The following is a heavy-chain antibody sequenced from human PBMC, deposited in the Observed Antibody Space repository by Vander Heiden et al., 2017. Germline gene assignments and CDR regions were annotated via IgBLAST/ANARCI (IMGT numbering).Heavy chain of an antibody. V-gene: IGHV4-39*01. CDR1: VGSITDTTYY. J-gene: IGHJ5*02. Sequence: QVQLQESGPGLGKPSTPLSLPCIVCVGSITDTTYYWGWIRQPQGKGLEWIGSIIFGGSANYDPSLKSRVTISIDSSKNQFSLKLTSVTAADSGLYYCARRAGSFRGPNWFDPWGQGMLVTVSP. D-gene: IGHD1-26*01. CDR2: IIFGGSA. CDR3: ARRAGSFRGPNWFDP.